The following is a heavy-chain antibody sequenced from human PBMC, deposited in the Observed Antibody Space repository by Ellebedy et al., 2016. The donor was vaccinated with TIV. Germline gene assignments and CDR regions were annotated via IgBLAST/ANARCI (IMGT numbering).Heavy chain of an antibody. Sequence: GGSLRLSCAASGFTFSSYSMNWVRQAPGKGLEWVSSISSSSSYIYYADSVKGRFTISRDNAKNTLYLQMNSLRAEDTAVYYCVRDRPHSWFDPWGQGTLVTVSS. CDR2: ISSSSSYI. CDR1: GFTFSSYS. CDR3: VRDRPHSWFDP. D-gene: IGHD1-14*01. J-gene: IGHJ5*02. V-gene: IGHV3-21*01.